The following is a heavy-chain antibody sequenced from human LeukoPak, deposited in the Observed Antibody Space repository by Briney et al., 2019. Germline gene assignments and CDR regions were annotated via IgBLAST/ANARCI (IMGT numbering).Heavy chain of an antibody. V-gene: IGHV3-48*01. D-gene: IGHD3-16*02. Sequence: GGSLRLSCAASGFTFSSYSMNWVRQAPGKGLEWVSYISSSSSTIYYADSVKGRFTISRDNAKNSLYLQMNSLRAEDTAVCYCARDGDYVWGSYRYIDYWGQGTLVTVSS. CDR1: GFTFSSYS. J-gene: IGHJ4*02. CDR2: ISSSSSTI. CDR3: ARDGDYVWGSYRYIDY.